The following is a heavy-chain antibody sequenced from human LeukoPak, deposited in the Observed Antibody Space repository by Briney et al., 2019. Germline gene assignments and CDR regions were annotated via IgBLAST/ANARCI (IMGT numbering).Heavy chain of an antibody. V-gene: IGHV4-39*01. CDR3: ARSSMFRGVTVDY. D-gene: IGHD3-10*01. CDR2: IYHSGYT. CDR1: GGSINSSSYY. Sequence: SETLSLTCTVSGGSINSSSYYWGWIRQPPGEALEWIGSIYHSGYTYYNPSLKSRVTISVDTSKSQFSLKLSSVAAAATAVYYCARSSMFRGVTVDYWGQGTLVTVSS. J-gene: IGHJ4*02.